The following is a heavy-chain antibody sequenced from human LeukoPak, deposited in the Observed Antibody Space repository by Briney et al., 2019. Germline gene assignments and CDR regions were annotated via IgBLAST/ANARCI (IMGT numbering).Heavy chain of an antibody. D-gene: IGHD3-22*01. CDR3: ARDYYDSSGYSSYWFDP. J-gene: IGHJ5*02. V-gene: IGHV1-2*02. Sequence: ASVKVSCKASGYTFTGYYMHWVRQAPGRGLEWMGWINPNSGGTNYAQKFQGRVTMTRDTSISTAYMELSRLRSDDTAVYYCARDYYDSSGYSSYWFDPWGQGTLVTVSS. CDR1: GYTFTGYY. CDR2: INPNSGGT.